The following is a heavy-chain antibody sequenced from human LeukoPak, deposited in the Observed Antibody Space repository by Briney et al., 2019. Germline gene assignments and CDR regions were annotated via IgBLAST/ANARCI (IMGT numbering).Heavy chain of an antibody. CDR2: IYTSGST. Sequence: PSETLSLTCTVSGGSISSYYWSWIRQPAGKGLEWIGRIYTSGSTNYNPSLKSRVTMSVDTSKNQFSLQLNSVTPEDTAVYYCARSNTVTLPAFDYWGQGTLVTVSS. J-gene: IGHJ4*02. V-gene: IGHV4-4*07. D-gene: IGHD4-17*01. CDR3: ARSNTVTLPAFDY. CDR1: GGSISSYY.